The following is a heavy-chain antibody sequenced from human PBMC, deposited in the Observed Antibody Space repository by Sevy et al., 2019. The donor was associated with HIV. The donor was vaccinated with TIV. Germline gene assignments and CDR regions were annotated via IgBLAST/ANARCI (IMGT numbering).Heavy chain of an antibody. CDR3: ARAEGDTIFGIDAFDI. Sequence: GGSLRLSCAASGFTFSSYAMHWVRQAPGKGLEYVSAISSNGGSTYYANSVKGRFTISRDNSKNTLFLQMGSLRAEDMAVYYCARAEGDTIFGIDAFDIWGQGTMVTVSS. D-gene: IGHD3-3*01. CDR2: ISSNGGST. V-gene: IGHV3-64*01. J-gene: IGHJ3*02. CDR1: GFTFSSYA.